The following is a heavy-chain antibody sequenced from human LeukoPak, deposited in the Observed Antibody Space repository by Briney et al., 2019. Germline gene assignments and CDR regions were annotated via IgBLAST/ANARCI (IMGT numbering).Heavy chain of an antibody. Sequence: GASVKVSCKASGYIFTDYAIHWLRQAPGQRPEWMGWMNGGNGNTKYSQKFQGRITLIRDTSTSTAYMELRSLRSDDTAVYYCARAVDGGYKSALMDYWGQGTLVTVSS. D-gene: IGHD5-24*01. V-gene: IGHV1-3*01. CDR3: ARAVDGGYKSALMDY. CDR1: GYIFTDYA. CDR2: MNGGNGNT. J-gene: IGHJ4*02.